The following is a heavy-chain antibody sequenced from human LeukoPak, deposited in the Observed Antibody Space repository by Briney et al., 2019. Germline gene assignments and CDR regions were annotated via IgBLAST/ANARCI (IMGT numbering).Heavy chain of an antibody. D-gene: IGHD4-17*01. CDR1: GFTFSTYW. V-gene: IGHV3-7*03. J-gene: IGHJ6*02. CDR2: IKKDGSEN. CDR3: ARAPGDYTGLPRTFRYYGLDV. Sequence: GGSLRLSCAASGFTFSTYWMSWVRQAPEKGLEWVANIKKDGSENYYVDSEKGRFTISRDNAKNSLYLQMNSLRAEDTAVYYCARAPGDYTGLPRTFRYYGLDVWGQGTTVIISS.